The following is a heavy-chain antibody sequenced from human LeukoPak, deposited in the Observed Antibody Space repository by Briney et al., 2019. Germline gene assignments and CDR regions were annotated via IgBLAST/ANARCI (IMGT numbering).Heavy chain of an antibody. Sequence: TGGSLRLSCAASGFTFSMYTMSWVRQAPGQGLEWVSVISDSGDYTSYADSVRGRFTISRDNSRNTLYLQMISLRPEDTAVYYCAKDTSIGKYCTNGVCSPFDYWGQGTLVTVSS. D-gene: IGHD2-8*01. CDR1: GFTFSMYT. CDR3: AKDTSIGKYCTNGVCSPFDY. J-gene: IGHJ4*02. V-gene: IGHV3-23*01. CDR2: ISDSGDYT.